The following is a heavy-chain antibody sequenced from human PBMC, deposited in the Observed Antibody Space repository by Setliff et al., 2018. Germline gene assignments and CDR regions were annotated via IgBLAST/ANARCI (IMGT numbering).Heavy chain of an antibody. V-gene: IGHV1-2*02. CDR3: ASPSDSGDYFYYYYMDV. Sequence: ASVKVSCKASGYTFNGYYMHWVRPAPGQGLEWMGWINPNSGGTNYAQQFQGRVTMTRDTSISTVYMELSRLRSDDTAIYYCASPSDSGDYFYYYYMDVWGKGTTVTVSS. CDR2: INPNSGGT. CDR1: GYTFNGYY. J-gene: IGHJ6*03. D-gene: IGHD3-22*01.